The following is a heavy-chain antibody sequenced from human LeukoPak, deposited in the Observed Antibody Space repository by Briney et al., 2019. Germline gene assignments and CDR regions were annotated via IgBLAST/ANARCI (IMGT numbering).Heavy chain of an antibody. D-gene: IGHD4-11*01. CDR1: GFTFSSYA. CDR2: ISYDGSNK. CDR3: EGRTTVTSRYYYYYYMDV. J-gene: IGHJ6*03. Sequence: PGRSLRLSCAASGFTFSSYAMHWVRQAPGKGLEWVAVISYDGSNKYYADSVKGRFTISRDNSKNTLYLQMNSLRAEDTAVYYCEGRTTVTSRYYYYYYMDVWGKGTTVTVSS. V-gene: IGHV3-30-3*01.